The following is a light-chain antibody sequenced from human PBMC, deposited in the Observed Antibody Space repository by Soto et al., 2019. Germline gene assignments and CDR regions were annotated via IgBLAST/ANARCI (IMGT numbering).Light chain of an antibody. Sequence: QSALPQPPSASGSPGQSITISCTGTSXDVGTYNYVSWYQQHPGKAPKLMIYEVNKRPAGVPDRFSGSKSGIMASLTVSGLQAEDEADYYCSSYAGNNNLYVFGTGTKVTVL. CDR2: EVN. V-gene: IGLV2-8*01. CDR1: SXDVGTYNY. J-gene: IGLJ1*01. CDR3: SSYAGNNNLYV.